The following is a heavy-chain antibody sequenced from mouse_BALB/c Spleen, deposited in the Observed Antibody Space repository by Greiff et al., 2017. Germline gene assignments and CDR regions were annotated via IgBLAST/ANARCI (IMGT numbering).Heavy chain of an antibody. J-gene: IGHJ3*01. Sequence: EVNLVESGGGLVQPGGSRKLSCAASGFTFSSFGMHWVRQAPEKGLEWVAYISSGSSTIYYADTVKGRFTISRDNPKNTLFLQMTSLRSEDTAMYYCARSRDFAYWGQGTLVTVSA. CDR3: ARSRDFAY. V-gene: IGHV5-17*02. CDR2: ISSGSSTI. CDR1: GFTFSSFG.